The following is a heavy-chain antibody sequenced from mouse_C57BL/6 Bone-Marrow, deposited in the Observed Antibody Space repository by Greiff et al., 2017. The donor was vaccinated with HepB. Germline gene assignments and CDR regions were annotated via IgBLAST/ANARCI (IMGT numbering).Heavy chain of an antibody. D-gene: IGHD2-4*01. CDR2: IDPSDSYT. CDR3: ARDYYYDEGFAY. CDR1: GYTFTSYW. V-gene: IGHV1-69*01. Sequence: QVQLQQPGAELVMPGASVKLSCKASGYTFTSYWMHWVKQRPGQGLEWIGEIDPSDSYTNYNQKFKGKSTLSVDKSSSTSYMQLSSLTSEDSAVDYCARDYYYDEGFAYWGQGTLVTVSA. J-gene: IGHJ3*01.